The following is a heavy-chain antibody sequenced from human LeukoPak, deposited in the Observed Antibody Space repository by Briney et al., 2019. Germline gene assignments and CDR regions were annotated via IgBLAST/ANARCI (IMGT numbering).Heavy chain of an antibody. CDR3: AAGRGYCSGGSCYGDDSFDI. J-gene: IGHJ3*02. D-gene: IGHD2-15*01. CDR2: INPNSGGT. V-gene: IGHV1-2*02. Sequence: ASVKVSCKASGYTFTGYYTHWVRQAPGQGLEWMGWINPNSGGTSYAQNFQGRVTMTRDTSISTAYMELSRLRSDDTAVYYCAAGRGYCSGGSCYGDDSFDIWGQGTMVTVSS. CDR1: GYTFTGYY.